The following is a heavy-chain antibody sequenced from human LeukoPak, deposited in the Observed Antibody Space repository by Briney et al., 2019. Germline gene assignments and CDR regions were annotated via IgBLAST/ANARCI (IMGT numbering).Heavy chain of an antibody. Sequence: PSETLSLTCTVSGGSISSHYWSWIRQPPGKGLEWIGYIYYSGSTNYNPSLKSRVTISVDTSKNQFSLKLSSVTAADTAVYYCAREGGNYSSGWYYDAFDIWGQGTMVTVSS. J-gene: IGHJ3*02. CDR1: GGSISSHY. CDR3: AREGGNYSSGWYYDAFDI. V-gene: IGHV4-59*11. D-gene: IGHD6-19*01. CDR2: IYYSGST.